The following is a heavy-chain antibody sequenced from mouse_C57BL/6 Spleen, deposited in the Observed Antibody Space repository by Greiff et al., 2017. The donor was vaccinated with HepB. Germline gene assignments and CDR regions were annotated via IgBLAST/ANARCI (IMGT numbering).Heavy chain of an antibody. J-gene: IGHJ4*01. V-gene: IGHV10-1*01. D-gene: IGHD1-1*01. CDR3: VRDGSSLYYAMDY. Sequence: EVKLVESGGGLVQPKGSLKLSCAASGFSFNTYAMNWVRQAPGKGLEWVARIRSKSNNYATYYADSVKDRFTISRDDSESMLYLQMNNLKTEDTAMYYCVRDGSSLYYAMDYWGQGTSVTVSS. CDR1: GFSFNTYA. CDR2: IRSKSNNYAT.